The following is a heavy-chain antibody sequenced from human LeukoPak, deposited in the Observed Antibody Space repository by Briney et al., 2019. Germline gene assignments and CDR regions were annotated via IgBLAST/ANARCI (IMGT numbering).Heavy chain of an antibody. J-gene: IGHJ5*02. CDR2: IYYSGST. Sequence: LETLSLTCTVSGGSISSYYWSWIRQPPGKGLEWIGYIYYSGSTNYNPSLKSRVTISVDTSKNQFSLKLSSVTAADSAVYYCARFIAVAKNWFDPWGQGTLVTVSS. V-gene: IGHV4-59*01. D-gene: IGHD6-19*01. CDR1: GGSISSYY. CDR3: ARFIAVAKNWFDP.